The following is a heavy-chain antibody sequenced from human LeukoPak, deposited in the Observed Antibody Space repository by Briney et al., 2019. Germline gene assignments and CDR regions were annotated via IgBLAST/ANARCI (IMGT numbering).Heavy chain of an antibody. CDR1: GYSISSGYH. J-gene: IGHJ4*02. CDR2: IYHGGST. Sequence: PSETLSLTCTVSGYSISSGYHWGWIRQPPGQGLEWIGIIYHGGSTYYNPSLKSRLTISVDTSKNTFSLKLSSVTAADTAVYYCARRRRGAVAGTIFDYWGQGTLVTVSS. D-gene: IGHD6-19*01. CDR3: ARRRRGAVAGTIFDY. V-gene: IGHV4-38-2*02.